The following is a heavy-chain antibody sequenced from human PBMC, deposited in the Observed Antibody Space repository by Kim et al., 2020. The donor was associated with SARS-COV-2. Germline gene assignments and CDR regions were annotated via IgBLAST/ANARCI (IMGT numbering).Heavy chain of an antibody. V-gene: IGHV3-7*03. CDR1: GVSFNNYW. CDR2: IKEDGSEK. J-gene: IGHJ4*02. D-gene: IGHD2-15*01. CDR3: ARDRGYCSGGSCYSIFDY. Sequence: GGSLRLSCAASGVSFNNYWMGWVRQAPGKGLEWVAHIKEDGSEKYHVDSVEGRFTISRDNAKNSLYLQMNSLRAEDTAMYYCARDRGYCSGGSCYSIFDYWGQRTQVTVSS.